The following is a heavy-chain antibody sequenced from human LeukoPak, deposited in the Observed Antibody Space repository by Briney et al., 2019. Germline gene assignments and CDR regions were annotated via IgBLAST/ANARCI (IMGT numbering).Heavy chain of an antibody. CDR1: GYSISSGYY. D-gene: IGHD6-13*01. CDR3: AVYSSSWFDAFDI. CDR2: IYHSGST. J-gene: IGHJ3*02. Sequence: PSETLSLTCAVSGYSISSGYYWGWIRQPPGKGLEWIGSIYHSGSTYYNLSLKSRVTISVDTSKNQFSLKLSSVTAADTAVYYCAVYSSSWFDAFDIWGQGTMVTVSS. V-gene: IGHV4-38-2*01.